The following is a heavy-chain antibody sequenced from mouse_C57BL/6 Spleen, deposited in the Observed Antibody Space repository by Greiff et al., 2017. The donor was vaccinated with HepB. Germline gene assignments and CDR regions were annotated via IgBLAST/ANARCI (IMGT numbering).Heavy chain of an antibody. CDR3: ARRATTVVAPDAMDY. V-gene: IGHV8-12*01. Sequence: QVQLKESGPGILQSSQTLSLTCSFSGFSLSTSGMGVSWIRQPSGKGLEWLAHIYWDDDKRYNPSLKSRLTISKDTSRNQVFLKITSVDTADTATYYCARRATTVVAPDAMDYWGQGTSVTVSS. CDR2: IYWDDDK. CDR1: GFSLSTSGMG. D-gene: IGHD1-1*01. J-gene: IGHJ4*01.